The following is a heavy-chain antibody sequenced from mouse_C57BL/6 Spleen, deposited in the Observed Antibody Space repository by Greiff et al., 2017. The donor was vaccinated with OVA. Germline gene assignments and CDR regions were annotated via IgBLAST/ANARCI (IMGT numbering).Heavy chain of an antibody. J-gene: IGHJ4*01. CDR1: GYAFSSYW. CDR2: IYPGDGDT. CDR3: ARGDDGYRYAMDY. V-gene: IGHV1-80*01. Sequence: QVQLQQSGAELVKPGASVKISCKASGYAFSSYWMNWVKQRPGKGLEWIGQIYPGDGDTNYNGKFKGKATLTADKSSSTAYMQLSSLTSEDSAVYFCARGDDGYRYAMDYWGQGTSVTVSS. D-gene: IGHD2-3*01.